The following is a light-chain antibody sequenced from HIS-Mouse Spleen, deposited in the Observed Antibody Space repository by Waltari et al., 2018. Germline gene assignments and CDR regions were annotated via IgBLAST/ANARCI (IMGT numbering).Light chain of an antibody. CDR3: SSYTSSSTF. CDR2: EVS. V-gene: IGLV2-14*01. Sequence: QSALTQPASVSGSPGQSITISCTGTSRDVGGYNYVSWYQQHPGKAPKLMIYEVSNWPSGVSNRFSGSKSGNTASLTISGLQAEDEADYYCSSYTSSSTFFGTGTKVTVL. CDR1: SRDVGGYNY. J-gene: IGLJ1*01.